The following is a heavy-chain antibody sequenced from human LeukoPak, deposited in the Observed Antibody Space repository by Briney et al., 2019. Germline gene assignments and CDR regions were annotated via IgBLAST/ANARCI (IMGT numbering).Heavy chain of an antibody. V-gene: IGHV3-23*01. CDR2: LSNSGDSR. CDR3: ARGPPPPSSSWYYFDY. D-gene: IGHD6-13*01. CDR1: GFTFSSYA. Sequence: GGSLRLSCAASGFTFSSYAMSWVRQAPGKGLEWVSGLSNSGDSRYYADSVQGRFTISRDNAKNTLYLQMNSLRAEDTAVYYCARGPPPPSSSWYYFDYWGQGTLVTVSS. J-gene: IGHJ4*02.